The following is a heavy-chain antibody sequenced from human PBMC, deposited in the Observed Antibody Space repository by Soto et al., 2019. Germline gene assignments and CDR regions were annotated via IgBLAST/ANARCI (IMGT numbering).Heavy chain of an antibody. CDR1: GGSISGYY. J-gene: IGHJ4*02. D-gene: IGHD3-16*02. V-gene: IGHV4-59*13. CDR2: IHSSGST. Sequence: QVQLQESGPGLVKPSETLSLTCTVSGGSISGYYWSWIRQPPGKGLEWIGYIHSSGSTSYNPSLKSRITMSVDTSKYQFSLRLRSVTAADTAIYYCARGNYPGADDSWGPGTLVTVSS. CDR3: ARGNYPGADDS.